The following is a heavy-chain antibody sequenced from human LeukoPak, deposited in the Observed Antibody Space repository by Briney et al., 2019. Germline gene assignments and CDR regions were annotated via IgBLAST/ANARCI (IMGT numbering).Heavy chain of an antibody. CDR3: AISSGYDAGYFDY. D-gene: IGHD3-22*01. Sequence: GESLRLSCAASGFTFSSYSMNWVRQAPPKGLEWVSSISSSCSYIYYADSVQGRFTISRDNAKNSLFLQMNSLIAADTAVSYCAISSGYDAGYFDYWGQGTLVTASS. V-gene: IGHV3-21*01. CDR1: GFTFSSYS. J-gene: IGHJ4*02. CDR2: ISSSCSYI.